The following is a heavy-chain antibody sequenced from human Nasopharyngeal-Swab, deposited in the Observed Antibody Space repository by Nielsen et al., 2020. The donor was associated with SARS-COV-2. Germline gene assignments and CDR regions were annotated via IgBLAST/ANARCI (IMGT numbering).Heavy chain of an antibody. CDR3: ARDVDMAATYFDY. D-gene: IGHD5-24*01. V-gene: IGHV3-74*01. CDR2: INSDGIST. CDR1: GFTFSGYW. Sequence: GGSLRLSCAASGFTFSGYWMHWVRQAPGKGLVWVSRINSDGISTTYADSVKGRFTISRDNAKNTLYLQMNSLRAEDTAVYYCARDVDMAATYFDYWGQGTLVTVSS. J-gene: IGHJ4*02.